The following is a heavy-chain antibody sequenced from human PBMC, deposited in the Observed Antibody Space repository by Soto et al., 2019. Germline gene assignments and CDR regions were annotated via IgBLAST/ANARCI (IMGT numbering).Heavy chain of an antibody. Sequence: QVQVVESGGGLVQPGGSLRLSCAASGFTFSDYYMAWIRQAPGKGLEWVTYISNSGSTTYYADSVKGRFTISRDNAKNSLYLQMNSLRAEDTAVYYCAREAMVPGYFDYWGQGTLVTVSS. V-gene: IGHV3-11*01. J-gene: IGHJ4*02. D-gene: IGHD3-10*01. CDR3: AREAMVPGYFDY. CDR2: ISNSGSTT. CDR1: GFTFSDYY.